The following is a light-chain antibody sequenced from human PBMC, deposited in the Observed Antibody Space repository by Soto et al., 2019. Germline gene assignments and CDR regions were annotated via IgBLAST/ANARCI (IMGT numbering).Light chain of an antibody. Sequence: QSVLTQSPSASASLGASVKITCTLSSGHSRYAIAWHQQQPEKGTRYLMKINIDGRHSKGDVIPDRFSGSSSGAERYLTISSLQSEDEGDYYCQTWATGIPVFGGGTKLTVL. CDR1: SGHSRYA. CDR3: QTWATGIPV. V-gene: IGLV4-69*01. J-gene: IGLJ2*01. CDR2: INIDGRH.